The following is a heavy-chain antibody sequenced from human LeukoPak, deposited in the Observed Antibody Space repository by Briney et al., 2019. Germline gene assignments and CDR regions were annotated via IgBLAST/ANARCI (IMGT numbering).Heavy chain of an antibody. Sequence: ASVKVSCKASGYSFTTYYIHWVRQAPGQGLEWMGVINPSSGGTSYAQKFQGRVTMTRDTSTSTVNMELRSLRSEDTAVYHCARGSGLATIRGAFDIWGLGTMVTVSS. CDR1: GYSFTTYY. CDR2: INPSSGGT. J-gene: IGHJ3*02. V-gene: IGHV1-46*01. CDR3: ARGSGLATIRGAFDI. D-gene: IGHD5-12*01.